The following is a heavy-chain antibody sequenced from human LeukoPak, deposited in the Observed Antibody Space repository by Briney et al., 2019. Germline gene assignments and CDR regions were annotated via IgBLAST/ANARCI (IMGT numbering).Heavy chain of an antibody. CDR2: IIPIFGTA. J-gene: IGHJ4*02. V-gene: IGHV1-69*13. D-gene: IGHD2-2*01. CDR1: GGTFSSYA. CDR3: ARDFCSTSCNLGY. Sequence: ASVKVSCKASGGTFSSYAISWVRQAPGQGLEWMGGIIPIFGTANYAQKFKGRVTITADESTSTAYMELSSLRSEDTAVYYCARDFCSTSCNLGYWGQGTLVTVSS.